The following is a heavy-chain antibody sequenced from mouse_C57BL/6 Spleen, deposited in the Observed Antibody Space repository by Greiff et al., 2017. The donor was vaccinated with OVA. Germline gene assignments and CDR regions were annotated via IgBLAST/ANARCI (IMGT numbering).Heavy chain of an antibody. CDR1: GFTFSSYA. D-gene: IGHD2-3*01. V-gene: IGHV5-9-1*02. Sequence: EVMLVESGEGLVKPGGSLKLSCAASGFTFSSYAMSWVRQTPEKRLEWVAYISSGGDYIYYADTVKGRFTISRDNARNTLYLQMSSLKSEDTAMYYCTRDGYYVWYFDVWGTGTTVTVSS. J-gene: IGHJ1*03. CDR3: TRDGYYVWYFDV. CDR2: ISSGGDYI.